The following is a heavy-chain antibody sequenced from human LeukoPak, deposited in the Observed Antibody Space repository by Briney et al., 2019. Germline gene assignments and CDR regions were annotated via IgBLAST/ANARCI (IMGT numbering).Heavy chain of an antibody. CDR1: GFTFTSFG. V-gene: IGHV1-18*01. D-gene: IGHD2-8*01. CDR3: ALISYCTTVTCYYLDY. Sequence: GASVKVSCKASGFTFTSFGFSWVRQAPGQGLEWMGWISAYNGNTNYAQSLQGRVTMTADTSTSTAYMELRSLRSDDTAVYYCALISYCTTVTCYYLDYWGQGTLVTVSS. J-gene: IGHJ4*02. CDR2: ISAYNGNT.